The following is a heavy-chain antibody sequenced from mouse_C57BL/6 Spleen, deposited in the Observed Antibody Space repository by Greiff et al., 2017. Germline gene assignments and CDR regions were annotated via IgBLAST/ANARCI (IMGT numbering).Heavy chain of an antibody. CDR3: AKDAMDY. Sequence: EVMLVESGGGLVKPGGSLKLSCAASGFTFSDYGMHWVRQAPEKGLEWVAYISSGSSTIYYADTVKGRFTISRDNAKNTLFLQMTSVRAEDTAMYYCAKDAMDYWGQGTSVTVSS. J-gene: IGHJ4*01. V-gene: IGHV5-17*01. CDR1: GFTFSDYG. CDR2: ISSGSSTI.